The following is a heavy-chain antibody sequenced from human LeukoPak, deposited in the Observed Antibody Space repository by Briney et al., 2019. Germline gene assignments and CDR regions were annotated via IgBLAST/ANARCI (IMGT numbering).Heavy chain of an antibody. D-gene: IGHD2-2*01. V-gene: IGHV3-30-3*01. CDR2: ISYDGSNK. CDR3: ARDIVVVPAAKYYYYYGMDV. Sequence: GGSLRLSCAASGFTFSSYAMDWVRQAPGKGLEWVAVISYDGSNKYYADSVKGRFTISRDNSKNTLYLQMNSLRAEDTAVYYCARDIVVVPAAKYYYYYGMDVWGQGTTVTVSS. J-gene: IGHJ6*02. CDR1: GFTFSSYA.